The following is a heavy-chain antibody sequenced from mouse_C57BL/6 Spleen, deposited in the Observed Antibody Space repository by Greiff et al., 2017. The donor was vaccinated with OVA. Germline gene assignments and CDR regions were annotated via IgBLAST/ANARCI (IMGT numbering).Heavy chain of an antibody. CDR2: IYPRSGNT. D-gene: IGHD2-4*01. V-gene: IGHV1-81*01. Sequence: VQLQQSGAELARPGASVKLSCKASGYTFTSYGISWVKQRTGQGLEWIGEIYPRSGNTYYNEKFKGKATLTADKSSSTAYMELRSLTSEDSAVYFCARFDDYDPYYAMDYWGQGTSVTVSS. CDR3: ARFDDYDPYYAMDY. CDR1: GYTFTSYG. J-gene: IGHJ4*01.